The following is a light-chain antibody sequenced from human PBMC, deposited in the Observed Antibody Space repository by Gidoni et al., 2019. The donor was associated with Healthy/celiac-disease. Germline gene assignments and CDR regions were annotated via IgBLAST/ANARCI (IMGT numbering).Light chain of an antibody. Sequence: QSVLTQPPSVSGPPGQRGTISCTGSSSNIGAGYDVHWYQQIPGTAPKLLIYGHSNRPSGVPDRFSGSKSGTSASLAITGLQAEDEAEYYCQSYDSSLSGYVFGTGTKVTV. CDR1: SSNIGAGYD. V-gene: IGLV1-40*01. CDR2: GHS. CDR3: QSYDSSLSGYV. J-gene: IGLJ1*01.